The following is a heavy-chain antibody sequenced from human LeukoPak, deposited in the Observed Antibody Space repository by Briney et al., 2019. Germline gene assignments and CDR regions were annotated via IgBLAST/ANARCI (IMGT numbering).Heavy chain of an antibody. Sequence: GGSLRLSCAASGFTFSSYAMHWVRQAPGKGLEYVSAISSNGGSTYYANSVKGRFTISRDNSKNTLYPQMGSLRAEDMAVYYCARSPRIDYAQFDYWGQGTLVTVSS. D-gene: IGHD4-17*01. J-gene: IGHJ4*02. CDR1: GFTFSSYA. CDR3: ARSPRIDYAQFDY. V-gene: IGHV3-64*01. CDR2: ISSNGGST.